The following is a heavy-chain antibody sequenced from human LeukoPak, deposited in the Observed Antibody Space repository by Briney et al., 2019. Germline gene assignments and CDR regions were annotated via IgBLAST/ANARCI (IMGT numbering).Heavy chain of an antibody. V-gene: IGHV4-59*12. D-gene: IGHD3-3*01. J-gene: IGHJ3*02. Sequence: PSETLSLTCTVSGGSISSYYWSWIRQPPGKGLEWIGYIYYSGSTNYNPSLKSRVTISVDTSKNQFSLKLSSVTAADTAVYYCARGQFRREYYDFWSGYYRRISGAFDIWGQGTMVTVSS. CDR3: ARGQFRREYYDFWSGYYRRISGAFDI. CDR1: GGSISSYY. CDR2: IYYSGST.